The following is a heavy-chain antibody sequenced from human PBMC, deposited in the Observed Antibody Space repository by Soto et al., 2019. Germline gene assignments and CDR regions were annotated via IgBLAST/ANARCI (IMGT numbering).Heavy chain of an antibody. J-gene: IGHJ3*01. Sequence: SVKVSCKSSVDTFSGYTFNLVRQAPGQGLEWMGGIVPNFGTPNYAPTFQDRVAITADESTKTAYMEINGLTSEDTAIYYCARGGYIDPSRHFDVWGQGTLVTVSS. CDR1: VDTFSGYT. D-gene: IGHD5-18*01. CDR2: IVPNFGTP. V-gene: IGHV1-69*13. CDR3: ARGGYIDPSRHFDV.